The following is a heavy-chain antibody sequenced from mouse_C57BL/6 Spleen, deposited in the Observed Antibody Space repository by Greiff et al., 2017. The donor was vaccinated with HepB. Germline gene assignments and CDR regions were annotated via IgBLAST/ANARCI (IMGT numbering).Heavy chain of an antibody. V-gene: IGHV2-4*01. CDR2: IWSGGST. J-gene: IGHJ4*01. CDR1: GFSLTSYG. D-gene: IGHD1-3*01. Sequence: VHLVESGPGLVQPSQSLSITCTVSGFSLTSYGVHWVRQPPGKGLEWLGVIWSGGSTDYNAAFISRLSISKDNSKSQVFFKMNSLQADDTAIYYCAKSPVAHYAMDYWGQGTSVTVSS. CDR3: AKSPVAHYAMDY.